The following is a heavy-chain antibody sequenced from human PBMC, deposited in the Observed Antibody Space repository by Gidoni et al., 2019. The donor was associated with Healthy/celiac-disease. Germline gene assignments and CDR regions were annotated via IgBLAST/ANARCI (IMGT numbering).Heavy chain of an antibody. D-gene: IGHD4-17*01. CDR3: ARNGRAVTFDY. Sequence: QLQLQESGPGRVKPSETLSLTCTVPGGSISSSSYYWGWIRQPPGKGLEWIGSIYYCGSTYYNPSLKSRVTISVDTSKNQFSLKLSAVTAADTAVYYCARNGRAVTFDYWGQGTLVTVSS. J-gene: IGHJ4*02. V-gene: IGHV4-39*07. CDR2: IYYCGST. CDR1: GGSISSSSYY.